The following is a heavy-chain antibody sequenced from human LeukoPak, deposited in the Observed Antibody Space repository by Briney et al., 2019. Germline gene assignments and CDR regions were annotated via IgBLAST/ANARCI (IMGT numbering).Heavy chain of an antibody. V-gene: IGHV4-34*01. CDR2: INHSGST. D-gene: IGHD6-13*01. Sequence: SETLSLTCAVYGGSFSGYYWSWIRQPPGKGLEWIGAINHSGSTNYNPSLKSRVTISVDTSKNQFSLKLSSVTAADTAVYYCARGAAKDAFDIWGQGTMVTVSS. CDR3: ARGAAKDAFDI. CDR1: GGSFSGYY. J-gene: IGHJ3*02.